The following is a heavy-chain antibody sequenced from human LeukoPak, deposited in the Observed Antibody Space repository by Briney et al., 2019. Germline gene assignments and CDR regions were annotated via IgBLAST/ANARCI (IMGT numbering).Heavy chain of an antibody. J-gene: IGHJ3*01. CDR2: ISSDANTL. Sequence: GGSLRLSCAASGLTFSSYEMDWVRQAPGKGLEWVSYISSDANTLHYADSVKGRFTISRDNAKRSLFLQMNSLRSEDTGIYYCARDFLSRPSDSFDVCGQGTMVTVSS. CDR1: GLTFSSYE. CDR3: ARDFLSRPSDSFDV. V-gene: IGHV3-48*03.